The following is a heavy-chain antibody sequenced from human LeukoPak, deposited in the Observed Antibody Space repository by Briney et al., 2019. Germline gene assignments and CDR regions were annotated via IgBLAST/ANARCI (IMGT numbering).Heavy chain of an antibody. CDR2: ISHSGTT. CDR1: GGSIDITNY. V-gene: IGHV4-4*02. J-gene: IGHJ4*02. CDR3: ARRPTLAGTGN. D-gene: IGHD1-1*01. Sequence: KSSETLSLTCDVSGGSIDITNYWSWVRQAPGKGLEWIGEISHSGTTNYNPSLRSRVAMSLDRDNNQFSLSLRSVTAADTAVYYCARRPTLAGTGNWGQGTLVTVSS.